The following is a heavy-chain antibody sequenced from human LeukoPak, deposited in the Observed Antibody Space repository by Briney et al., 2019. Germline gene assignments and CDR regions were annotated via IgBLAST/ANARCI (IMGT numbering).Heavy chain of an antibody. CDR1: GGSISSYY. J-gene: IGHJ5*02. CDR3: ARDGRGELVNWFDP. D-gene: IGHD1-26*01. V-gene: IGHV4-59*01. CDR2: IYYSGST. Sequence: SETLSLTCTVSGGSISSYYWSWFRQPPGKGLEWIGYIYYSGSTNYNPSLKSRVTISVDTSENQFSLKLSSVTAADTAVYYCARDGRGELVNWFDPWGQGTLVTVSS.